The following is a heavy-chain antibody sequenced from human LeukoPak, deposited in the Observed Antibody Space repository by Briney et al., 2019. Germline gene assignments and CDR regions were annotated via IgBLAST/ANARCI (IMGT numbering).Heavy chain of an antibody. CDR1: GFTLSSYA. V-gene: IGHV3-23*01. CDR3: AKDFYEGSSSPNYFDY. D-gene: IGHD6-6*01. CDR2: ISGSGGST. J-gene: IGHJ4*02. Sequence: PGGSLRLSCAASGFTLSSYAMSWVRQAPGKGLEWVSAISGSGGSTYYADSVKGRFTISRDNSKNTLYLQMNSLRAEDTAVYYCAKDFYEGSSSPNYFDYWGQGTLVTVSS.